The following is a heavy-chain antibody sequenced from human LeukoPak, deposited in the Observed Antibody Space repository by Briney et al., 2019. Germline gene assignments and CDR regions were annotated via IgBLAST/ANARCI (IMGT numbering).Heavy chain of an antibody. CDR2: IIPILGIA. Sequence: SVKVSCKASGGTFSSYAISWVRQAPGQGLEWMGRIIPILGIANYAQKFQGRVTITADKSTSTAYMELSSLRSEDTAVYYCARERGYSGYDGRDYWGQGTLVTVSS. D-gene: IGHD5-12*01. J-gene: IGHJ4*02. CDR1: GGTFSSYA. CDR3: ARERGYSGYDGRDY. V-gene: IGHV1-69*04.